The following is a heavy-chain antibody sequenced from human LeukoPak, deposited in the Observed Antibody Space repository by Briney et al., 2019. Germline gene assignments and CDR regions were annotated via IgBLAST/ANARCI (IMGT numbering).Heavy chain of an antibody. D-gene: IGHD5-18*01. Sequence: GGSLRLSCAASGFTVSSNYMSWVRQAPGKGLEWVSVIYSGGSTYYADSAKGRFTISRDNSKNTLYLQMNSLRAEDTAVYYCARARQLWHGNDYWGQGTLVTVSS. J-gene: IGHJ4*02. CDR1: GFTVSSNY. CDR3: ARARQLWHGNDY. V-gene: IGHV3-53*01. CDR2: IYSGGST.